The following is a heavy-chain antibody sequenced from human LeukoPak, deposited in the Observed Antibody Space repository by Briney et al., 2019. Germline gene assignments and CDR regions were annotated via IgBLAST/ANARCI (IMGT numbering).Heavy chain of an antibody. D-gene: IGHD3-9*01. CDR1: GGTFSSYT. CDR2: IIPIFGTA. J-gene: IGHJ4*02. Sequence: GASVKVSCKASGGTFSSYTISWVRQAPGQGLEWMGGIIPIFGTANYAQKFQGRVTITADESTSTAYMELSSLRSEDTAVYYCARDNNYDILSYDYWGQGTLVTVSS. CDR3: ARDNNYDILSYDY. V-gene: IGHV1-69*13.